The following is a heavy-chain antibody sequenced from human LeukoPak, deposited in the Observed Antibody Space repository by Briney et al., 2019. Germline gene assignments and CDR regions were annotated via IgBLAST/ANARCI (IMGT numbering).Heavy chain of an antibody. CDR3: ARVARGDYYYYYMDV. V-gene: IGHV3-9*03. D-gene: IGHD3-10*01. CDR2: ISWNSGSI. CDR1: GFTFDDYA. Sequence: GGSLRLSCAASGFTFDDYAMHWVRQAPGKGLEWVSGISWNSGSIGYADSVKGRFTISRDNAKNSLYLQMNSLRAEDMALYYCARVARGDYYYYYMDVWGKGTTVTVSS. J-gene: IGHJ6*03.